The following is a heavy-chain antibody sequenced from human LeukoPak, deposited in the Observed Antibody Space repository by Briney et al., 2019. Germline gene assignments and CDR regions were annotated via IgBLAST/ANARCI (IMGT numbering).Heavy chain of an antibody. CDR3: AMGRIVRATTPPFDY. D-gene: IGHD1-26*01. CDR2: ISYDGSNK. V-gene: IGHV3-30*03. J-gene: IGHJ4*02. Sequence: GGSLRLSCAASGFTFSSYGMHWVRQAPGKGLEWVAVISYDGSNKYYADSVKGRFTISRDNSKNTLYLQMNSLRAEDTAVYYCAMGRIVRATTPPFDYWGQGTLVTVSS. CDR1: GFTFSSYG.